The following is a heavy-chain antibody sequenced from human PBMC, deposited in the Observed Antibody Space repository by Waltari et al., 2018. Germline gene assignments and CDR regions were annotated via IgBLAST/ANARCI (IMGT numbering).Heavy chain of an antibody. J-gene: IGHJ6*02. Sequence: LKLHSAASGVTFRGLAMHWVRQASGKGLEWVGRIRSKANSYATAYAASVKGRFTISRDDSKNTAYLQMNSLKTEDTAVYYCTSGSYYRMDVWGQGTTVTVSS. CDR1: GVTFRGLA. V-gene: IGHV3-73*01. D-gene: IGHD1-26*01. CDR2: IRSKANSYAT. CDR3: TSGSYYRMDV.